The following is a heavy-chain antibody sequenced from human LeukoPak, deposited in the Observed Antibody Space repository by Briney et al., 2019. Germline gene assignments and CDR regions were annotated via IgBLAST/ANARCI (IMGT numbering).Heavy chain of an antibody. J-gene: IGHJ4*02. Sequence: KPSETLSLTCTVSGGSIRSYYWSWIRQPPGKGLEWIGYIYYSGSTIYNPSLKSRVTISVDTSKNQFSLKLSSVTAADTAVYYCARHVWLQPFDYWGQGTLVTVSS. CDR3: ARHVWLQPFDY. D-gene: IGHD3-9*01. CDR1: GGSIRSYY. V-gene: IGHV4-59*01. CDR2: IYYSGST.